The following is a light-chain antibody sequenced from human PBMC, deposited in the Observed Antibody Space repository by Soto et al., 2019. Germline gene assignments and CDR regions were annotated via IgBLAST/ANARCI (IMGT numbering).Light chain of an antibody. CDR1: QSIDTY. CDR2: DAS. J-gene: IGKJ4*02. CDR3: QQRYKWHQT. V-gene: IGKV3D-11*02. Sequence: EIVLTQSPATLSSSPGERATLSCRASQSIDTYLAWYQQKPGQAPRLLIYDASDRATGIPARFSGSGSGTAFTLTISGLEPEDFALYYCQQRYKWHQTFGGGSKVDIX.